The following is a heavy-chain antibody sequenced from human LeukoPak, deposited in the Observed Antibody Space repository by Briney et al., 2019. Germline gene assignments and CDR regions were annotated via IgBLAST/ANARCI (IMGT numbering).Heavy chain of an antibody. CDR2: ISWHGGST. Sequence: GGSLRLSCAASGFTFNYYAMHWVRQAPGKGLEWVSLISWHGGSTYYADSVEGRFTISRDNSKNSLYLQMNSLRPEDTAFYYCAKDIVSAGYSSPDSWGQGTLVTVSS. CDR1: GFTFNYYA. J-gene: IGHJ5*01. CDR3: AKDIVSAGYSSPDS. V-gene: IGHV3-43D*03. D-gene: IGHD6-19*01.